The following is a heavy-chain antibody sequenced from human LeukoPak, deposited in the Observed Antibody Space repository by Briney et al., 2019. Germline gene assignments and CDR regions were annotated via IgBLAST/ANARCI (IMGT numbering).Heavy chain of an antibody. D-gene: IGHD5-12*01. CDR1: GGSISSSSYY. J-gene: IGHJ4*02. Sequence: PSETLSLTCTVSGGSISSSSYYWGCIRQPPGKGLEWIGSIYYSGSTYYNPSLKSRVTISVDTSKNQFSLKLSSVTAADTAVYYCASGYSGYDSTAFDYWGQGTLVTVSS. CDR3: ASGYSGYDSTAFDY. CDR2: IYYSGST. V-gene: IGHV4-39*01.